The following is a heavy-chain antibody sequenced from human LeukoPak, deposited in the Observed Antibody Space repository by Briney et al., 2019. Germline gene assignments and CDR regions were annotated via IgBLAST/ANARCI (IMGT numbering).Heavy chain of an antibody. D-gene: IGHD6-13*01. CDR1: GGSISSYY. V-gene: IGHV4-59*01. CDR2: IYYSGST. Sequence: PSETLSLTCTVSGGSISSYYWSWIRQPPGKGLEWIGYIYYSGSTNYNPSLKSRVTISVDTSKNQFSLKLSSVTAADTAVYYCARISYSSSQIDYWGQGTLVTVSS. CDR3: ARISYSSSQIDY. J-gene: IGHJ4*02.